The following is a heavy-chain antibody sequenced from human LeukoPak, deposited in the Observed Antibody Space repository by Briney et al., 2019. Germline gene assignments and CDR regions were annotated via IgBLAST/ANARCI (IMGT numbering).Heavy chain of an antibody. D-gene: IGHD5-18*01. Sequence: GGSLRLSCAATGFTLSGHSMNWVRQAPGKGLDWVSSISPTSAYIYYQDSVKGRFTISRDDAKNSLYLEMDSLRAEDTAVYYCARERLYSYGYDYWGQGTLVTVSS. CDR3: ARERLYSYGYDY. J-gene: IGHJ4*02. CDR2: ISPTSAYI. V-gene: IGHV3-21*01. CDR1: GFTLSGHS.